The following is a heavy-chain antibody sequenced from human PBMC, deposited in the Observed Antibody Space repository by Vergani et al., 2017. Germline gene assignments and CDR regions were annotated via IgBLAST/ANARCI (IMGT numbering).Heavy chain of an antibody. J-gene: IGHJ4*02. D-gene: IGHD6-13*01. CDR2: IYYSGST. CDR3: ARVDFEGIAAAGPIDY. CDR1: GASIRSSNYY. Sequence: QLQESGPGLVKPSATLSLTCSVSGASIRSSNYYWSWIRQPPGKGLEWIGYIYYSGSTNYNPSLKSRVTISVDTSKNQFSLKLSSVTAADTAVYYCARVDFEGIAAAGPIDYWGQGTLVTVSS. V-gene: IGHV4-61*01.